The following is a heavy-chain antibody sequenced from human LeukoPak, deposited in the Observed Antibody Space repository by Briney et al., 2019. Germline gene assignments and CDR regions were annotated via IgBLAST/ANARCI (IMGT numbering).Heavy chain of an antibody. CDR1: GYTLTELS. D-gene: IGHD3-22*01. V-gene: IGHV1-24*01. Sequence: ASVKVSCKVSGYTLTELSMHWVRQAPGKGLEWMGGFDPEDGEAIYAQKYEGRVTMTEDTSTDTAYMELSSLRSEDTALYYCARADYYDSSGYYDYWGQGTLVTVSS. CDR2: FDPEDGEA. CDR3: ARADYYDSSGYYDY. J-gene: IGHJ4*02.